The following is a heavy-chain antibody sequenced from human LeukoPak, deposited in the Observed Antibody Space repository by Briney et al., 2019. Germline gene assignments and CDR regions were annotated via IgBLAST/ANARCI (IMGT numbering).Heavy chain of an antibody. Sequence: SETLSLTCTVSGGSIGSYYWSWIRQPPGKGLEWIGYIYSSGSTNYNPSLKSRVTISLDTSKNQFSLKLSFVTAADTAVYYCATCITMVRGPPDYWGQGTLVTVSS. V-gene: IGHV4-59*01. D-gene: IGHD3-10*01. CDR2: IYSSGST. CDR1: GGSIGSYY. J-gene: IGHJ4*02. CDR3: ATCITMVRGPPDY.